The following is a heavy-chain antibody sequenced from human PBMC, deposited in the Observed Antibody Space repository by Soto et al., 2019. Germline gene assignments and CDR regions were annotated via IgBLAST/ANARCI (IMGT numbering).Heavy chain of an antibody. CDR1: GGSFSDYY. J-gene: IGHJ4*02. CDR2: INHRGST. V-gene: IGHV4-34*01. D-gene: IGHD3-22*01. Sequence: SETLCLTCAVYGGSFSDYYWSWIRQPPGKGLEWIGEINHRGSTNYNPSLKSRVTISVDTSKNQFSLKLSSVPAAETAVYYCARLRPNYYDSSGYYYLFDSWGQGTMVTVSS. CDR3: ARLRPNYYDSSGYYYLFDS.